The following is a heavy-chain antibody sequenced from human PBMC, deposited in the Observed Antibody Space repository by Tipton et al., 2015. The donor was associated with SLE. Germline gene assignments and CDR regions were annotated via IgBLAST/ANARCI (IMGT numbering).Heavy chain of an antibody. J-gene: IGHJ4*01. D-gene: IGHD1-14*01. CDR3: ARTPSFTSGTD. V-gene: IGHV4-59*11. CDR2: IYYSGST. CDR1: GGSISSHY. Sequence: TLSLTCTVSGGSISSHYWSWIRQPPGKGLEWIGYIYYSGSTYYNPSLKSRVTISVDTSKNQFSLKLSSVTAADTAVYYCARTPSFTSGTDWGQGTLVTVSS.